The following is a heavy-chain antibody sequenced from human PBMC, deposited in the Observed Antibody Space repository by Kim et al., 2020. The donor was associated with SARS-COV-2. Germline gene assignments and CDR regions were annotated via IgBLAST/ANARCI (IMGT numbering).Heavy chain of an antibody. V-gene: IGHV3-64D*09. CDR1: GFTFSSYA. Sequence: GGSLRLSCSASGFTFSSYAMHWVRQAPGKGLEYVSAISSNGGSTYYADSVKGRFTISRDNSKNTLYLQMSSLRAEDTAVYYCVKAGSRSNYSFRLTNDYWGQGTLVTVSS. CDR2: ISSNGGST. CDR3: VKAGSRSNYSFRLTNDY. D-gene: IGHD4-4*01. J-gene: IGHJ4*02.